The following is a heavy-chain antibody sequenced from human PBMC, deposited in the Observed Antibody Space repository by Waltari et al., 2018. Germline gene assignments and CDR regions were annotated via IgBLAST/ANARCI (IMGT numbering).Heavy chain of an antibody. CDR2: ISGPAHET. CDR3: ANYGQLPSNGDY. CDR1: GFPFGNYY. Sequence: EVRLLESGGALVQPGGSLRLSCAASGFPFGNYYMIWVSQVPGRGLEVVSTISGPAHETVYADSVKGRFTISRDNSKTTLYLQMNSLRVEDTAMYYCANYGQLPSNGDYWGQGTLVTVSS. J-gene: IGHJ4*02. V-gene: IGHV3-23*01. D-gene: IGHD1-1*01.